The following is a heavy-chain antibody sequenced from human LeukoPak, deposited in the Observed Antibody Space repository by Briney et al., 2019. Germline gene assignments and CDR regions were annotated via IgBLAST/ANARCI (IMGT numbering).Heavy chain of an antibody. D-gene: IGHD2-21*02. CDR1: GFTFSSYG. CDR2: IPYDGSNK. V-gene: IGHV3-30*03. Sequence: PGGSLRLSCAASGFTFSSYGMHWVRQAPGKGLEWVAVIPYDGSNKYYADSVKGRFTISRDNSKNTLYLQMNSLRAEDTAVYYCATEYCGGDCYFDYWGQGTLVTVSS. J-gene: IGHJ4*02. CDR3: ATEYCGGDCYFDY.